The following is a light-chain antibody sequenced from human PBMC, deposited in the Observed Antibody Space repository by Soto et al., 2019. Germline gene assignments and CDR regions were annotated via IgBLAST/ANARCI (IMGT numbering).Light chain of an antibody. CDR1: SSDVGGYNY. V-gene: IGLV2-14*01. CDR3: SSYTSRRVV. CDR2: DVS. Sequence: QSALTQPASVSGSPGQSITISCTGTSSDVGGYNYVSWYQQHPGKAPKLMIYDVSNRPSGVPNRFSGSKSGNTASLTISGLQAEDEADYYCSSYTSRRVVFGGGTKLTVL. J-gene: IGLJ2*01.